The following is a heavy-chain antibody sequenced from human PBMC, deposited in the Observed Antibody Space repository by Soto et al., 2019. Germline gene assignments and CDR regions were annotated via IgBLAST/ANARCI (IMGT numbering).Heavy chain of an antibody. CDR2: VSGGSKSI. Sequence: GGSLRLSCVASGFTFSSHSMNWVRQAPGKGLEWISYVSGGSKSIYYAASVKGRFTISRDNAKNSLYLEMNSLRDEDTAVYACVRDSRRGYGMDVWGPGTTVTGSS. J-gene: IGHJ6*02. V-gene: IGHV3-48*02. D-gene: IGHD3-10*01. CDR3: VRDSRRGYGMDV. CDR1: GFTFSSHS.